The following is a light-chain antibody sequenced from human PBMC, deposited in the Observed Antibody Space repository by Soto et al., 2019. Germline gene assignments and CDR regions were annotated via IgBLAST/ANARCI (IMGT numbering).Light chain of an antibody. Sequence: SHAASVSWSPGHSITISCTGTSSDDALYRYVSWIQQHPGRAPKLLIYEVTKRPSGVPIRFSGSRSDKTASLTISGLQAEAEADHYCIGYTGDNNYVFGIGTKVTVL. CDR3: IGYTGDNNYV. CDR2: EVT. V-gene: IGLV2-14*01. CDR1: SSDDALYRY. J-gene: IGLJ1*01.